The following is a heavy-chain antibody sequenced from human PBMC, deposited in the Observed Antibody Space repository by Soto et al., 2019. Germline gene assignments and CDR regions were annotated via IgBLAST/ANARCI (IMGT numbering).Heavy chain of an antibody. CDR1: GFTFSSYS. CDR2: ISSSRSTI. V-gene: IGHV3-48*02. D-gene: IGHD3-22*01. CDR3: ARSIRDSSGYYGEYYFDY. Sequence: GGSLRLSCAASGFTFSSYSMNWVRQAPGKGLEWVSYISSSRSTIDYADSVKGRFTISRDNAKNSLYLQMNSLGDEDTALYYCARSIRDSSGYYGEYYFDYWGQGTLVTVSS. J-gene: IGHJ4*02.